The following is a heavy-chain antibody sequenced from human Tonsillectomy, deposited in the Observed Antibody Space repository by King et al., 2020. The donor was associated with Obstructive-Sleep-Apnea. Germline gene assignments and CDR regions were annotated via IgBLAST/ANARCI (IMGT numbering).Heavy chain of an antibody. CDR1: GFTFSSYG. J-gene: IGHJ4*02. Sequence: VQLVQSGGGVVQPGRSLRLSCAASGFTFSSYGMHWVRQAPGKGLEWVAVISYDGSNKYYADSVKGRFTISRDNSKNTLYLQMNSLRAEDTAVYYCAKELWGYDSSGYFDYSGQGTLVTVSS. CDR2: ISYDGSNK. D-gene: IGHD3-22*01. V-gene: IGHV3-30*18. CDR3: AKELWGYDSSGYFDY.